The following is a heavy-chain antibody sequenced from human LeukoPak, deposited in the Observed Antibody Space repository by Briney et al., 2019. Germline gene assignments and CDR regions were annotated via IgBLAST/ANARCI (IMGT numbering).Heavy chain of an antibody. CDR2: ISSSSSYI. V-gene: IGHV3-21*01. CDR1: GFTFSSYS. J-gene: IGHJ3*02. Sequence: PGGSLTLSCAASGFTFSSYSMNWVRQAPGKGLEWVSSISSSSSYIYYADSVKGRFTISRDNARNSLYLQMNSLRAEDTAVYYCARSQNVFWGPDAFDIWGQGTMVTVSS. D-gene: IGHD3-16*01. CDR3: ARSQNVFWGPDAFDI.